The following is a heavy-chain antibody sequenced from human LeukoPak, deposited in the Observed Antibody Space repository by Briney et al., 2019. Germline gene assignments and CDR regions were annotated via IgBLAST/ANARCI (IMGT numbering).Heavy chain of an antibody. CDR1: GFTVSSNY. J-gene: IGHJ4*02. CDR3: ATFPPNYDSSGYQDY. V-gene: IGHV3-53*01. CDR2: IYSGGST. D-gene: IGHD3-22*01. Sequence: GGSLRLSCAASGFTVSSNYMSWVRQAPGKGLEWGSVIYSGGSTYYADSVKGRFTISRDNSKNTLYLQMNSLRAEDTAVYYCATFPPNYDSSGYQDYWGQGTLVTVSS.